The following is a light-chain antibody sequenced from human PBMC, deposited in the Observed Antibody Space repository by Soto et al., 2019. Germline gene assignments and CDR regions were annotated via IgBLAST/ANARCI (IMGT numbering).Light chain of an antibody. CDR2: EVD. CDR3: SSYTVINTAV. CDR1: SSDVGAYNY. Sequence: QSARTQPASVSGSPGQSISISCTGSSSDVGAYNYVAWYQQKPGKAPKLLIYEVDNRPSGISHRFSGSKSGNTASLTISGLQTEDEADYYCSSYTVINTAVFGGGTKLTVL. V-gene: IGLV2-14*01. J-gene: IGLJ3*02.